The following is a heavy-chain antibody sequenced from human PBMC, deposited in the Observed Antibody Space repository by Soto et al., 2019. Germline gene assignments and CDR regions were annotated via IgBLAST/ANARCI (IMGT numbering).Heavy chain of an antibody. D-gene: IGHD5-12*01. J-gene: IGHJ3*01. CDR1: GGSITSYY. CDR3: ARVPNPFRLKIGYEDAYDF. Sequence: SETLSLTCTVSGGSITSYYWGWIRQPPGKGLEWIGFFYNSGTTNYNPSLKSRITISVDTSKNQFSLNLNSVTAADTAVYYCARVPNPFRLKIGYEDAYDFWGQGTMVTVSS. CDR2: FYNSGTT. V-gene: IGHV4-59*01.